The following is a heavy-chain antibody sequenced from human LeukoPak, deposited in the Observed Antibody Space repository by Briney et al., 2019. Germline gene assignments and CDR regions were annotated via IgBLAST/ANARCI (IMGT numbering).Heavy chain of an antibody. V-gene: IGHV3-21*01. D-gene: IGHD1-26*01. CDR3: ARDVGASAPDAFDI. Sequence: PGGSLRLSCAASGFTFSTYNMNWVRQAPGKGLDCVSSISSSSNYIYYADSVKGRFTISRDNAKNSLYLQMNSLRAEDTDVYYCARDVGASAPDAFDIWGQGTMLTVSS. CDR1: GFTFSTYN. CDR2: ISSSSNYI. J-gene: IGHJ3*02.